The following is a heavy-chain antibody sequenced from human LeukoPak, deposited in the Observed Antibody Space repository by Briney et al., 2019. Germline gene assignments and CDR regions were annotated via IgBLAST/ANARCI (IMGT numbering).Heavy chain of an antibody. CDR2: IIPIFGTA. CDR1: GGTFSSYA. J-gene: IGHJ4*02. D-gene: IGHD2-2*02. Sequence: ASVKVSCKASGGTFSSYAISWVRQAPGQGLEWMGGIIPIFGTANYAQKLQGRVTMTTDTSTSTAYMELRSLRSDDTAVYYCARDRLYTGRFDYWGQGTLVTVSS. CDR3: ARDRLYTGRFDY. V-gene: IGHV1-69*05.